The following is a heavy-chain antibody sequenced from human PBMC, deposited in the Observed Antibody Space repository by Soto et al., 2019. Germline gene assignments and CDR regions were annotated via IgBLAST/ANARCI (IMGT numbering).Heavy chain of an antibody. Sequence: QVQLVQSGAEVKKPGSSVKVSCKASGGTFSSYTISWVRQAPGQGLEWMGRIIPILGIANYAQKFQGRVTXTAXKSTSTAYMELSSLRSEDTAVYYCARAFGGYDYDYWGQGTLVTVSS. CDR1: GGTFSSYT. CDR2: IIPILGIA. CDR3: ARAFGGYDYDY. V-gene: IGHV1-69*02. J-gene: IGHJ4*02. D-gene: IGHD5-12*01.